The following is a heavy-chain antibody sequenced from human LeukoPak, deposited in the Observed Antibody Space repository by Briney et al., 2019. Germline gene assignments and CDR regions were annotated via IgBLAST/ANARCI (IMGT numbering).Heavy chain of an antibody. D-gene: IGHD5-24*01. CDR2: ISYDGSKK. V-gene: IGHV3-30*18. J-gene: IGHJ4*02. CDR1: GFTFSSYG. CDR3: AKDGRDGYNYPSYYFDY. Sequence: GGSLRLSCAASGFTFSSYGMHWVRQAPGKGLEWVAVISYDGSKKYHTDSVKGRFTISRDNSKNTLDLQMNSLRAEDTAVYYCAKDGRDGYNYPSYYFDYWGQGTLVTVSS.